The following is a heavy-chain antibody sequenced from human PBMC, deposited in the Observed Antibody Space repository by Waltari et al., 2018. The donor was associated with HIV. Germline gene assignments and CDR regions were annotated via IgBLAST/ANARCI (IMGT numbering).Heavy chain of an antibody. D-gene: IGHD1-26*01. J-gene: IGHJ5*02. Sequence: QVQLVPPGHEVKKRGASVKVTCTASGYTFTSYGTSRVRQAHGQGLEWMGWISAYNGNTNDAQKLQGRVTMTTDTSTSTAYMELRSLRSDDTAVYYCARDSGSYSRNNWFDPWGQGTLVTVSS. CDR1: GYTFTSYG. CDR2: ISAYNGNT. CDR3: ARDSGSYSRNNWFDP. V-gene: IGHV1-18*01.